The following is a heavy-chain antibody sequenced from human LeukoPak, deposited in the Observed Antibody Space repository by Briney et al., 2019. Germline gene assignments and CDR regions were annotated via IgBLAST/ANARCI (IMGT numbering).Heavy chain of an antibody. Sequence: SETLSLTCAVYGGSFSGYYWSWIRQPPGKGLEWIWEINHSGSTNYNPSLKSRVTISVDTSKNQFSLKLSSVTAADTAVYYCARAAGTLRFLQWLSSGAWFDPWGQGTLVTVSS. D-gene: IGHD3-3*01. CDR3: ARAAGTLRFLQWLSSGAWFDP. CDR1: GGSFSGYY. V-gene: IGHV4-34*01. CDR2: INHSGST. J-gene: IGHJ5*02.